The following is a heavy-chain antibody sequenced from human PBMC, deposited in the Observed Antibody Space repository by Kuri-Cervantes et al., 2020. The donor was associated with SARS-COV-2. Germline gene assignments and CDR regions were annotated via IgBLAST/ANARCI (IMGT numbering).Heavy chain of an antibody. J-gene: IGHJ4*02. D-gene: IGHD1-1*01. CDR2: INPNDGGT. Sequence: ASVKVSCKASGYTFSGYYIHWVRQAPGQGLEWMGRINPNDGGTKYAQKFQDWVTMTRDTSVTTVYLDLSRLKSDDTAVYYCARGRGGTPHSPGGFWGQGTLVTVSS. CDR3: ARGRGGTPHSPGGF. CDR1: GYTFSGYY. V-gene: IGHV1-2*04.